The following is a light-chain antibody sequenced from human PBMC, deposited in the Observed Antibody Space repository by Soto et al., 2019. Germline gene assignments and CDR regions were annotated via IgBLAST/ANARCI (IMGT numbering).Light chain of an antibody. CDR3: VAWDGSLTNVL. J-gene: IGLJ2*01. CDR1: GSSIGTNT. V-gene: IGLV1-44*01. Sequence: QSVLTQLPSASGTPGQRGTISCSGSGSSIGTNTVDWYRQLPGTAPKLLIYGDNQRPSGVPDRFSGSKSGTSASLAISGLQSEDEAEYYCVAWDGSLTNVLFGGGTKLTV. CDR2: GDN.